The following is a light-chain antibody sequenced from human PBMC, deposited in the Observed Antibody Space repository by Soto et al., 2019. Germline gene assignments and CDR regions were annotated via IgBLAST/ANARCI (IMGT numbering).Light chain of an antibody. CDR2: EVF. CDR1: SSDVGGYDS. V-gene: IGLV2-14*01. CDR3: TSYRSGSTPVV. Sequence: QSVLTQPASVSGSPGQAITISCTGPSSDVGGYDSVSWYQQFPGKAPKLIIYEVFNRPSGVSNRFSGSKSDNTASLTISGLQAEDEADYYCTSYRSGSTPVVFGGGTKLTVL. J-gene: IGLJ2*01.